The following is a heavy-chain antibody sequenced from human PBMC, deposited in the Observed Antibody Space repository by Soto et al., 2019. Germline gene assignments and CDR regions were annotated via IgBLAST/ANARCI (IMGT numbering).Heavy chain of an antibody. CDR1: GFTVSSNY. D-gene: IGHD3-10*01. CDR3: ARGYGSGSHFFDH. CDR2: SYSGGNT. Sequence: VQLVASGGDLVQPGGSLRLSCAASGFTVSSNYMTWVRQAPGRGLEWVSVSYSGGNTYYADSVKGRFSISRDNFENTLYLQMNSLIADDTAVYYCARGYGSGSHFFDHWGQGTLVTVSS. J-gene: IGHJ4*02. V-gene: IGHV3-66*01.